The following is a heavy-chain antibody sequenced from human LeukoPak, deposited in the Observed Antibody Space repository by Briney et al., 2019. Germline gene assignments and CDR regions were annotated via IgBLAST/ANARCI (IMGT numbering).Heavy chain of an antibody. D-gene: IGHD1-26*01. V-gene: IGHV3-74*01. J-gene: IGHJ4*02. Sequence: PGGSLRLSCAASGFTFSSYWMHWVRQAPGKGLVWASRINTDGSSTSYADSVKGRFTISRDNSKNTLYLQMNSLRAEDTAVYYCAKDHEWELQGLLDYWGQGTLVTVSS. CDR3: AKDHEWELQGLLDY. CDR2: INTDGSST. CDR1: GFTFSSYW.